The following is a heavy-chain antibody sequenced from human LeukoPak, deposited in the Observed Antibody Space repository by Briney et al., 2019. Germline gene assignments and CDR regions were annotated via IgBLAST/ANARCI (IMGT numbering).Heavy chain of an antibody. Sequence: GASVKVSCKASGYTFTGYYMHWVRQAPGQGLEGMGRINPNSGGTNYAQKFQRRVTMTRDTSSSTAYIELSRLRSDDTAVYYCARPYCGSDCNFDYCGQGTLVTVSS. J-gene: IGHJ4*02. CDR2: INPNSGGT. V-gene: IGHV1-2*06. CDR3: ARPYCGSDCNFDY. CDR1: GYTFTGYY. D-gene: IGHD2-21*02.